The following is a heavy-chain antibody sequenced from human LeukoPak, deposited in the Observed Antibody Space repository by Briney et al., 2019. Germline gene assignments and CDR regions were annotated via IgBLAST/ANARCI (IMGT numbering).Heavy chain of an antibody. V-gene: IGHV3-7*01. J-gene: IGHJ4*02. D-gene: IGHD4-17*01. CDR3: ARASNGACVLHNDF. CDR2: IKHDGSEK. CDR1: GFTFSSFW. Sequence: PGGSLRLSCAASGFTFSSFWMSWVRQAPGKGLEWVANIKHDGSEKYYVDSLKGRFTISRDNAKNSLYLQMFSLRVEDTAIYYCARASNGACVLHNDFWGQGTLVTVSS.